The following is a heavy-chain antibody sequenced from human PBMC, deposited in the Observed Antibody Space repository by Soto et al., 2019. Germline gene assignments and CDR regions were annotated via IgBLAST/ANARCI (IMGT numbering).Heavy chain of an antibody. CDR2: MHPGGST. D-gene: IGHD3-9*01. CDR1: GGSINSVNW. Sequence: QVQPQESGPGLVKPSDTLSLTCAVSGGSINSVNWWSWVRQSPGKGLEWIGEMHPGGSTNYNPSLQSRVTVSMDKSRNQFSLRMSSVTAADTAVYYCASRLTEATTTGDGFDIWGQGTMVTVSS. CDR3: ASRLTEATTTGDGFDI. V-gene: IGHV4-4*02. J-gene: IGHJ3*02.